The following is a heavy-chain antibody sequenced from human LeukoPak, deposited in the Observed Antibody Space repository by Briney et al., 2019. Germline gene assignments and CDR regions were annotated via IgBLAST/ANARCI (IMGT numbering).Heavy chain of an antibody. V-gene: IGHV1-2*02. J-gene: IGHJ5*02. CDR1: GYTFTGYY. D-gene: IGHD4-11*01. Sequence: GASVKVSCKASGYTFTGYYMHWVRQAPGQGLEWMGWINPNSGGTNYAQKFQGRDTMTRDTSISTAYMELSRLRSDDTAVYYCARVLPTYYSDYDWFDHCGQGTLVTVSS. CDR2: INPNSGGT. CDR3: ARVLPTYYSDYDWFDH.